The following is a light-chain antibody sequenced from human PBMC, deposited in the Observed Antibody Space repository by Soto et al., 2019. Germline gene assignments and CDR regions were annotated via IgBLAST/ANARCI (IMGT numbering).Light chain of an antibody. CDR3: QQYHNWPPIT. Sequence: EIVMKQSPDTLSVSPGERATLSCWASQSVTSHLAWYQQKPGQAPRLLIFGASTGATGVPARFSGSGTGTEFTLTISNVQSEDSAVYYCQQYHNWPPITFGQGTRLEI. CDR1: QSVTSH. J-gene: IGKJ5*01. CDR2: GAS. V-gene: IGKV3-15*01.